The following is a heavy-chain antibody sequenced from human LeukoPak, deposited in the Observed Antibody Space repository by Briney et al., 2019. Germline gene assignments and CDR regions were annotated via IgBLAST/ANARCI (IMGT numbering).Heavy chain of an antibody. D-gene: IGHD2-15*01. V-gene: IGHV3-21*01. CDR1: GFTFSSYS. CDR2: ISSSSSYI. J-gene: IGHJ1*01. Sequence: PGGSLRLSCAASGFTFSSYSMNWVRQAPGKGLEWVSSISSSSSYIYYADSVKGRFTISRDNAKNSLYLQMNSLRAEDTAVYYCARVRTLGGQKYFQPWGQGTLVTVSS. CDR3: ARVRTLGGQKYFQP.